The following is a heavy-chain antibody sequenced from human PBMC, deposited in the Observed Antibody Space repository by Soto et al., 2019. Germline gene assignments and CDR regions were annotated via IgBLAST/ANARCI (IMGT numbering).Heavy chain of an antibody. CDR2: INAGNGNT. J-gene: IGHJ4*02. CDR1: GYTFTSYA. CDR3: ARALPDYDFWRGYSYYFDD. V-gene: IGHV1-3*01. Sequence: ASVKVSCKASGYTFTSYAMHWVRQAPGQRLEWMGWINAGNGNTKYSQKFQGRVTITADESTSTAYMELSSLRSEDTAVYYCARALPDYDFWRGYSYYFDDWGQGTLVTV. D-gene: IGHD3-3*01.